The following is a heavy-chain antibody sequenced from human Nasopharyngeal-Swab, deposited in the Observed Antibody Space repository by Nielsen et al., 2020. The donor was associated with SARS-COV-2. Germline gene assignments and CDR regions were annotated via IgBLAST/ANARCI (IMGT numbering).Heavy chain of an antibody. V-gene: IGHV1-18*01. D-gene: IGHD3-3*01. CDR3: ARDNRYSGIRFLEWLKGPQIDY. CDR1: GYTFTSYG. CDR2: ISAYNGNT. Sequence: ASVKVSCKASGYTFTSYGISWVRQAPGQGLEWIGWISAYNGNTNYAQKLQGRVTMTTDTSTSTAYMELRSLRSDDTAVYYCARDNRYSGIRFLEWLKGPQIDYWGQGTLVTVSS. J-gene: IGHJ4*02.